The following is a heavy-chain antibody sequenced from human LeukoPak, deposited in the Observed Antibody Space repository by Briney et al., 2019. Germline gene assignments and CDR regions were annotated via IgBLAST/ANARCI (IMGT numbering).Heavy chain of an antibody. CDR1: GFTFSNYW. D-gene: IGHD3-10*01. CDR2: INSDGNIT. Sequence: GGSPRLSCAASGFTFSNYWMHWVRQAPGKGPVRVSRINSDGNITTYADSVKGRFSISRDNAKNTLYLQMNSLRAEDTAVYYCAKSGDGSGSYENYFDYWGQGTLVTVSS. J-gene: IGHJ4*02. CDR3: AKSGDGSGSYENYFDY. V-gene: IGHV3-74*01.